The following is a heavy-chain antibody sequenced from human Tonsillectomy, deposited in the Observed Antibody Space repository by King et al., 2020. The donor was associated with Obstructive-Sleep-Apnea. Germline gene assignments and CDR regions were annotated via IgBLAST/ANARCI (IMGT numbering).Heavy chain of an antibody. CDR2: IYYSGST. Sequence: VQLQESGPGLVKPSQTLSLTCTVSGGSISGGDYYWSWIRQHPGKGLEWIGYIYYSGSTYYNPSLKSRVTISVDTPKNQFSLKLSSVTAADTAVYYCARDLLYDGSAYPNYYYYGMDVWGHGTTVTVSS. V-gene: IGHV4-31*03. CDR1: GGSISGGDYY. J-gene: IGHJ6*02. CDR3: ARDLLYDGSAYPNYYYYGMDV. D-gene: IGHD3-22*01.